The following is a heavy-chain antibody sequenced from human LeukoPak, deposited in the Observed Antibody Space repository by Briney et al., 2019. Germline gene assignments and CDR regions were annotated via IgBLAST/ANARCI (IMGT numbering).Heavy chain of an antibody. CDR3: AKDIAV. CDR2: ISWNSGSI. V-gene: IGHV3-9*01. CDR1: GFTFDDYA. J-gene: IGHJ4*02. Sequence: GRSLRLSCAASGFTFDDYAKHWVRQAPGKGLEWVSGISWNSGSIGYADSVKGRFTISRDNAKNSLYLQMNSLRAEDTALYYCAKDIAVWGQGTLVTVSS.